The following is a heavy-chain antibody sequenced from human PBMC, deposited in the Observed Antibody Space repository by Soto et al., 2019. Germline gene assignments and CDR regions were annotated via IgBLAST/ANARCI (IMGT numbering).Heavy chain of an antibody. CDR2: INPNSGGT. CDR1: GYTFTGYY. D-gene: IGHD6-19*01. V-gene: IGHV1-2*04. Sequence: ASVKVSCKASGYTFTGYYMHWVRQAPGQGLEWMGWINPNSGGTNYAQKFQGWVTMTRDTSISTAYMELSRLRSDDTAVYYCAGDRGEWLDEDDAFDIWGQGTMVTVSS. J-gene: IGHJ3*02. CDR3: AGDRGEWLDEDDAFDI.